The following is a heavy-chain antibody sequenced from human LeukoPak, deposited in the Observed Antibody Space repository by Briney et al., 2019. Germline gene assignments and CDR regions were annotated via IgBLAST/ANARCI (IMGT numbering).Heavy chain of an antibody. V-gene: IGHV3-53*01. CDR1: GFTVSSNY. D-gene: IGHD3-22*01. CDR2: IYTGGGT. CDR3: ARDGDDTSGYFSPFDY. Sequence: GGSLRLSCAVSGFTVSSNYMSWVRQAPWKGLEWVAVIYTGGGTYYADSVKGRFTISRDNSKNTLYLQMNSLRVEDTAVYYCARDGDDTSGYFSPFDYWGQGTLVTVSS. J-gene: IGHJ4*02.